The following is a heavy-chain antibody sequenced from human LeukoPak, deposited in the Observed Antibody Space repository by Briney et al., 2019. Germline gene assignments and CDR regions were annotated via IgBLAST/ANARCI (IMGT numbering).Heavy chain of an antibody. CDR3: AKSHRVLRYFDWLPDY. CDR1: GFTFSSYA. D-gene: IGHD3-9*01. CDR2: ISGSGCST. J-gene: IGHJ4*02. Sequence: GGSLRLSCAASGFTFSSYAMSGVRQAPGKGLEGVSAISGSGCSTYYADSVKGGFTISRDNSKNTLYLQLNTLRAEDTAVYYCAKSHRVLRYFDWLPDYWGQGTLVTVSS. V-gene: IGHV3-23*01.